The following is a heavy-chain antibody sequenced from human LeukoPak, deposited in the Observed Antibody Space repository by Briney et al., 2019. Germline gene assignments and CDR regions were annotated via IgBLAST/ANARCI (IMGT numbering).Heavy chain of an antibody. CDR1: GGSISSYY. J-gene: IGHJ4*02. CDR2: IYYSGST. CDR3: AAGPYQLLLFY. V-gene: IGHV4-59*01. Sequence: KPSETLSLTCTVPGGSISSYYWSWIRQPPGKGLEWIGYIYYSGSTNYNPSLKSRVTISVDTSKNQFSLKLSSVTAADTAVYYCAAGPYQLLLFYWGQGTLVTVSS. D-gene: IGHD2-2*01.